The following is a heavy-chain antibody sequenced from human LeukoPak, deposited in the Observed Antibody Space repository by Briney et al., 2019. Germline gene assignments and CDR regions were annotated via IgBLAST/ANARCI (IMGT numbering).Heavy chain of an antibody. CDR2: INPNSGGT. CDR1: GYTFTGYY. Sequence: ASVKVSCKASGYTFTGYYMHWVRQAPGQGLGWMGWINPNSGGTNYAQKFQGRVTMTRDTSISTAYMELSRLRSDDTAVYYCAREFQGDGMNWFDPWGQGTLVTVSS. CDR3: AREFQGDGMNWFDP. V-gene: IGHV1-2*02. D-gene: IGHD5-24*01. J-gene: IGHJ5*02.